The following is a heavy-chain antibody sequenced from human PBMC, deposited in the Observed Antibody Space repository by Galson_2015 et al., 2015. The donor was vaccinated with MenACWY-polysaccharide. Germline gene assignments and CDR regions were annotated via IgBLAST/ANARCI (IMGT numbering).Heavy chain of an antibody. D-gene: IGHD3-16*02. Sequence: SLRLSCAASGFSFNIYTMSWVRQAPGKGPEWVSSISGGSSSTYYADSVKGRFTISRDNAEQSLYLQMNSLRHEDTAVYYCARDLRLITSGGAIAVRPSTFDNWGQGTLVAVSS. CDR2: ISGGSSST. J-gene: IGHJ4*02. V-gene: IGHV3-48*02. CDR1: GFSFNIYT. CDR3: ARDLRLITSGGAIAVRPSTFDN.